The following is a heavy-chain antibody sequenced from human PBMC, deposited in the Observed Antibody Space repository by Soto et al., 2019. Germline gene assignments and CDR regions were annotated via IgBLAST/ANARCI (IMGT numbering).Heavy chain of an antibody. CDR2: MYNSGTT. V-gene: IGHV4-30-4*01. CDR1: GGSITNNNYY. J-gene: IGHJ4*02. Sequence: PSETLSLTCTVSGGSITNNNYYWSWIRQPPGKGLEWIGHMYNSGTTYSNPSLKGRVTISEDTSKNQFSLKLSSVTAADTAVYYCARGVLHWGQGTLVTVPQ. CDR3: ARGVLH.